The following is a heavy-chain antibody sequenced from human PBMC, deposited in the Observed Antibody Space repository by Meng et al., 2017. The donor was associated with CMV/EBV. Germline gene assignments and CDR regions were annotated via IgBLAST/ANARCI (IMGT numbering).Heavy chain of an antibody. D-gene: IGHD2-15*01. CDR3: AGDRGCSGGSCPSGWFDP. J-gene: IGHJ5*02. CDR2: IYYSGST. V-gene: IGHV4-31*02. CDR1: ISSGGYY. Sequence: ISSGGYYWSWIRQHPGKGLEWIGYIYYSGSTYYNPSLKSRVTISVDTSKNQFSLKLSSVTAADTAVYYCAGDRGCSGGSCPSGWFDPWGQGTLVTVSS.